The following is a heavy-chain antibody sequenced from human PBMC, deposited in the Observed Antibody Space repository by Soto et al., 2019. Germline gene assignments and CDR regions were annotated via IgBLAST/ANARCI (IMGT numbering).Heavy chain of an antibody. D-gene: IGHD6-6*01. J-gene: IGHJ4*02. CDR2: ISWNSGSI. CDR1: GFTFDDYA. Sequence: EMQLVESGGGLVQPGRSLRLYCAASGFTFDDYAMHWVRQAPGKGLEWVSGISWNSGSIGYADSVKGRFTISRDNAKNSLYLQMNSLRAEDTALYYCAKDSTSSSSGLWNYLGQGTLVTVSS. CDR3: AKDSTSSSSGLWNY. V-gene: IGHV3-9*01.